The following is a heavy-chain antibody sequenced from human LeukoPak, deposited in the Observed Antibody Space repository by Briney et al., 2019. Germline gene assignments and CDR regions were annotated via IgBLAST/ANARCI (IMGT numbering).Heavy chain of an antibody. CDR1: GGSISSGDYY. D-gene: IGHD6-6*01. Sequence: SVTLSLACTVSGGSISSGDYYWSWIRQPPGKGLEWIGYIYYSGSTYYNPSLKSRVTISVDTSKNQFSLKLSSVTAADTAVYYCASVLSSSDEQWGQGTLVTVSS. J-gene: IGHJ4*02. V-gene: IGHV4-30-4*08. CDR2: IYYSGST. CDR3: ASVLSSSDEQ.